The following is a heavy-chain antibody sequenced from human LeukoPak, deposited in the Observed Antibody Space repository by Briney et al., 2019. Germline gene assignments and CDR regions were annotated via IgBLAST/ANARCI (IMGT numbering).Heavy chain of an antibody. D-gene: IGHD6-13*01. CDR1: GYTFTSYY. CDR2: IIPIFGTA. J-gene: IGHJ4*02. CDR3: ARGGRGSSWYYTLFDY. Sequence: ASVKVSCKASGYTFTSYYMHWVRQAPGQGLEWMGGIIPIFGTANYAQKFQGRVTITADESTSTAYMELSSLRSEDTAVYYCARGGRGSSWYYTLFDYWGQGTLVTVSS. V-gene: IGHV1-69*13.